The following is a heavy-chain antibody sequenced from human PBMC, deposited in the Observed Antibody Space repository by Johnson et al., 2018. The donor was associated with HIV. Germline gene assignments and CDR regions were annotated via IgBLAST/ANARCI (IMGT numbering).Heavy chain of an antibody. CDR2: ISYDGSHK. J-gene: IGHJ3*02. V-gene: IGHV3-30*14. CDR1: GFTFSSYA. CDR3: AGRSSAWYEDAFDI. Sequence: QVQLVESGGGVVQPGRSLRLSCAASGFTFSSYAMHWVRQAPGKGLEWVAVISYDGSHKFYADSVKGRFTISRDNSKNTLFLQMNSLRVEDTAIYYCAGRSSAWYEDAFDIWGQGTMVTVSS. D-gene: IGHD6-19*01.